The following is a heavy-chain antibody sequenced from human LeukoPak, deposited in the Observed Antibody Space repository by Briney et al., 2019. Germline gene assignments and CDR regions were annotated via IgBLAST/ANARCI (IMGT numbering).Heavy chain of an antibody. CDR1: GFTFSDYW. CDR3: ARHKSVSYDAFDL. V-gene: IGHV4-59*08. CDR2: IYYSGST. J-gene: IGHJ3*01. D-gene: IGHD3-10*01. Sequence: PGGSLRLSCAASGFTFSDYWMHWVRQAPGKGLEWIGYIYYSGSTNYNPSLKSRVTISVDTSKNQFSLKLTSVTAADTAVYYCARHKSVSYDAFDLWGRGTMVTVSS.